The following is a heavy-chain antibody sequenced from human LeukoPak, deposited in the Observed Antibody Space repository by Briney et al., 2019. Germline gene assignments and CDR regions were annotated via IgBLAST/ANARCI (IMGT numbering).Heavy chain of an antibody. J-gene: IGHJ6*02. CDR1: GYTFTHYY. V-gene: IGHV1-8*01. CDR3: ARDYCGGGCHLGGDGMDV. Sequence: ASVKVSCKASGYTFTHYYINWVRQATGQGLEWMGWMNPNSGHTGSARKFQGRITMTRNTGTGTAYMELSSLRSEDTAMYYCARDYCGGGCHLGGDGMDVWGQGTTVTVSS. D-gene: IGHD2-15*01. CDR2: MNPNSGHT.